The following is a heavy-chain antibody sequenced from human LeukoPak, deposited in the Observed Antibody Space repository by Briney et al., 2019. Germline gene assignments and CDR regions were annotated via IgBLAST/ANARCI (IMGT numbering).Heavy chain of an antibody. J-gene: IGHJ5*02. V-gene: IGHV3-9*01. CDR3: AREGVIVGATFWFDP. Sequence: PGRSLRLSCAASGFTFDDYAMHWVRQAPGKGLEWVSGISWNSGSIGYADSVKGRFTISRDNAKNSLYLQMNSLRAEDTAVYYCAREGVIVGATFWFDPWGQGTLVTVSS. CDR2: ISWNSGSI. CDR1: GFTFDDYA. D-gene: IGHD1-26*01.